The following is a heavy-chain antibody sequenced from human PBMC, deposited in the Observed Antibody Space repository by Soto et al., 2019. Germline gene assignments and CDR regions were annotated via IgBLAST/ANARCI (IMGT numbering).Heavy chain of an antibody. D-gene: IGHD3-3*01. CDR1: GGSISSYY. CDR2: IYTSGST. J-gene: IGHJ5*02. Sequence: SETLSLTCTVSGGSISSYYWSWIRQPAGKGLEWIGRIYTSGSTNYNPSLKSRVTMSVDTSKNQFSLKLSSVTAADTAVYYRAREKYTIFGVANNWFDPWGQGTLVTVSS. V-gene: IGHV4-4*07. CDR3: AREKYTIFGVANNWFDP.